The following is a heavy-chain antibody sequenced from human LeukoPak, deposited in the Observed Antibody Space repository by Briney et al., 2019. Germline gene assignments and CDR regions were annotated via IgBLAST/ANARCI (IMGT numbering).Heavy chain of an antibody. CDR3: ASGGSGYSSSWYPYYYYYYMDV. Sequence: PSQTLSLTCAVSGGSISSGGYSWSWIRQPPGKGLEWIGYIYYSGSTYYNPSLKSRVTISVDTSKNQFSLKLSSVTAADTAVYYCASGGSGYSSSWYPYYYYYYMDVWGKGTTVTISS. CDR2: IYYSGST. D-gene: IGHD6-13*01. CDR1: GGSISSGGYS. V-gene: IGHV4-30-4*07. J-gene: IGHJ6*03.